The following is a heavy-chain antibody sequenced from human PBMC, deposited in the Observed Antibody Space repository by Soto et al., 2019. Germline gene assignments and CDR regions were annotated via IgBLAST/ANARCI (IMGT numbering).Heavy chain of an antibody. CDR2: IYWDDDR. Sequence: QITLKESGPTLVKPTQSLTLTCTLSGFSLSTTTVGVGWIRQPPGKALEWLALIYWDDDRRYIPSLKNRLSITKDTSGCQVVLTMTNMDPVDTATYYCAHITPFDFKGYYFDYWGPGILVTVSS. V-gene: IGHV2-5*02. J-gene: IGHJ4*02. CDR1: GFSLSTTTVG. CDR3: AHITPFDFKGYYFDY. D-gene: IGHD3-9*01.